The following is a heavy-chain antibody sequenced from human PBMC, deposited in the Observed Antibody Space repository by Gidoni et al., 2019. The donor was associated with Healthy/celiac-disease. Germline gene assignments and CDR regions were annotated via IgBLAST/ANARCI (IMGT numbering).Heavy chain of an antibody. J-gene: IGHJ4*02. D-gene: IGHD3-22*01. Sequence: QVQLQQSGPGLVKPSQTLSLTCAISGDSVSSNSAAWNWIRQSPSRGLEWLGRTYYRSKWYNDYAVSVKSRITINPDTSKNQFSLQLNSVTPEDTAVYYCARDSVYYYDSSGYHELFDYWGQGTLVTVSS. CDR1: GDSVSSNSAA. CDR2: TYYRSKWYN. CDR3: ARDSVYYYDSSGYHELFDY. V-gene: IGHV6-1*01.